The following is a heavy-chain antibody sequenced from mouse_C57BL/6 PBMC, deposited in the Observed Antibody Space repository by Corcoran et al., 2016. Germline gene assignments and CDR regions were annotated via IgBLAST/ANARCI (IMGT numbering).Heavy chain of an antibody. D-gene: IGHD2-1*01. V-gene: IGHV1-81*01. Sequence: QVQLQQSGAELARPGASVKLSCKASGYTFTSSGISWVKQRTGQGLEWIGEIYPRSGNTYYNEKFKGKATLTADKSSSTAYMELRSLTSEDSAVYFCAVYSHFDYWGQGTTLTVSS. CDR3: AVYSHFDY. J-gene: IGHJ2*01. CDR2: IYPRSGNT. CDR1: GYTFTSSG.